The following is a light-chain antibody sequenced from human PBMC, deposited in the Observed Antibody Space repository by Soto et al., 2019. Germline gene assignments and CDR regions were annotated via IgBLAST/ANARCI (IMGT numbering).Light chain of an antibody. V-gene: IGKV3-11*01. CDR3: QERSSWPLT. CDR1: QSVNTY. Sequence: EIVLTQSPATLSLSPGERVSLSCRASQSVNTYFAWYQQKPGQAPRLLIYDASSRATGIPARFSGSGSGTDFTLTISSLEPEDCAIYYCQERSSWPLTFGHGTRVEI. J-gene: IGKJ1*01. CDR2: DAS.